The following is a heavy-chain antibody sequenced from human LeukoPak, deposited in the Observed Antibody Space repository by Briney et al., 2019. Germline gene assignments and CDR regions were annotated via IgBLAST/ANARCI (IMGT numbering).Heavy chain of an antibody. D-gene: IGHD3-22*01. CDR1: GYTFTGYY. Sequence: ASVKVSCKAAGYTFTGYYMFWVRQAPGQGLEWMGRINPNSGGTNYAQKFQGRVTMTRDTSISTAYMELSRLRSDDTAVYYCARDHITMIVVVGFDPWAREPWSPSPQ. J-gene: IGHJ5*02. CDR2: INPNSGGT. CDR3: ARDHITMIVVVGFDP. V-gene: IGHV1-2*06.